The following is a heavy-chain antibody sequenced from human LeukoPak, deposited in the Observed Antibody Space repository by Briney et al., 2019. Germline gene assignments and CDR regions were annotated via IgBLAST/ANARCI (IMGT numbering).Heavy chain of an antibody. CDR2: ISSSSTI. V-gene: IGHV3-48*01. J-gene: IGHJ4*02. CDR3: IVAAGGIDY. D-gene: IGHD6-13*01. Sequence: PGGSLRLSCAASGFTFSFYSMNWVRQAPGKGLEWVSYISSSSTIYYADSVKGRFTISRDNAKNSLYLQMNSLRAEDTAVYYCIVAAGGIDYWGQGTLVTVSS. CDR1: GFTFSFYS.